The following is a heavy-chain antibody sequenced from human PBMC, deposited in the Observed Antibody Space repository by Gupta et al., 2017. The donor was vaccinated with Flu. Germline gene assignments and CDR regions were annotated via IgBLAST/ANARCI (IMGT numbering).Heavy chain of an antibody. V-gene: IGHV3-23*01. J-gene: IGHJ4*02. CDR2: ISGSGGST. CDR1: GFTFSSYA. D-gene: IGHD3-10*01. Sequence: EVQLLESGGGLVQPGGSLRLSCAASGFTFSSYAMSWVRQAPGKGLEWVSAISGSGGSTYYADSVKGRFTISRDNSKNTLYLQMNSLRAEDTAVYYCAKATYYYGSGSYYNGVDYWGQGTLVTVSS. CDR3: AKATYYYGSGSYYNGVDY.